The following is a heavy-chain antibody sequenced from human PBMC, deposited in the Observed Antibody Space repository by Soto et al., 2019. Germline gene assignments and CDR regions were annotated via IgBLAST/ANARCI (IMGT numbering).Heavy chain of an antibody. Sequence: QVQLVESGGGVVQPGRSLRLSCAASGFAFSAYGMHWVRQAPGKGLEWVAMIYYDGSNKYYADSVKGRFTISRDNSKNSLYLQMSSLRAEDTALYYCARVGGTMMSDYWGQGTLVTVSS. V-gene: IGHV3-33*01. CDR3: ARVGGTMMSDY. CDR2: IYYDGSNK. D-gene: IGHD3-22*01. J-gene: IGHJ4*02. CDR1: GFAFSAYG.